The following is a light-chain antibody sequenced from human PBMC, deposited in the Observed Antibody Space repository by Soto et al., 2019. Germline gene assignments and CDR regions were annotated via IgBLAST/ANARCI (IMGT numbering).Light chain of an antibody. CDR2: CAS. V-gene: IGKV3-20*01. CDR1: QSVSSSY. CDR3: QQYGGSPLYT. J-gene: IGKJ2*01. Sequence: EIVLTQSPGTLSLSPGERATLSCRASQSVSSSYLAWYQQKPGQAPRLLIYCASSRATGIPDRFSGSGSGTDFTLTISRLEPEDFAVYYCQQYGGSPLYTFGQGTKLEIK.